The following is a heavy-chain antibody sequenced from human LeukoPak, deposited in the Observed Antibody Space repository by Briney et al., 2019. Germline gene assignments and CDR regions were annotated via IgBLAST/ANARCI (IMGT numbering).Heavy chain of an antibody. Sequence: SETLSLTCTVSGGSLNRFYWAWIRQPAGRGLEWIGRIHSGGTTSYNPSLESRLTFSLDTSQNHFSLKLNSVTAADTAVYYCARDSPDGYTSGHYFNYLDVWSKGTTVTVSS. J-gene: IGHJ6*03. CDR3: ARDSPDGYTSGHYFNYLDV. V-gene: IGHV4-4*07. CDR2: IHSGGTT. D-gene: IGHD5-18*01. CDR1: GGSLNRFY.